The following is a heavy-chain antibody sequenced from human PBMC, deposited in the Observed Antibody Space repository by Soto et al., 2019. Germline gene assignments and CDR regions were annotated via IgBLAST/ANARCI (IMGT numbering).Heavy chain of an antibody. Sequence: ASVKVSCKASGYTFTSYGISWVRQAPGQGLEWMGWISAYNGNTNYAQKLQGRVTMTTDTSTSTAYMELRSLRSDDTAVYYCARVLLWFGESESGAFDICGQGTMVTVSS. J-gene: IGHJ3*02. CDR2: ISAYNGNT. CDR3: ARVLLWFGESESGAFDI. CDR1: GYTFTSYG. V-gene: IGHV1-18*01. D-gene: IGHD3-10*01.